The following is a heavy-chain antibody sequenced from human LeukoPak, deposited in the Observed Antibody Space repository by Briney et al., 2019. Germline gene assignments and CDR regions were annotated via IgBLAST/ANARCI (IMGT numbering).Heavy chain of an antibody. Sequence: QPGGSLRLSCAASGFTFSSYAKTWVRQAPGKGLEWVSAISGSGASTCYADSVKGRFTISRDDSKNTLYLQMNSLRAEDTAVYYCARGSSASTYYYMDVWGKGTTVTVSS. D-gene: IGHD3-22*01. CDR2: ISGSGAST. CDR3: ARGSSASTYYYMDV. J-gene: IGHJ6*03. V-gene: IGHV3-23*01. CDR1: GFTFSSYA.